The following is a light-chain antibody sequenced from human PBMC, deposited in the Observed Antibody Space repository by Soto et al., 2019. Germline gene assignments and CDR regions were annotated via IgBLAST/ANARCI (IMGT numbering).Light chain of an antibody. Sequence: EIVLTQSPGTLSLSPGQRATLSCRASESISRDYLAWYLQRLGQAPRLLIYGASSGATGIPDRFSGSGSGTDFTLTISRLEPEDFAIYYCQQYGGVPYTFGQGTKLEIK. J-gene: IGKJ2*01. V-gene: IGKV3-20*01. CDR3: QQYGGVPYT. CDR2: GAS. CDR1: ESISRDY.